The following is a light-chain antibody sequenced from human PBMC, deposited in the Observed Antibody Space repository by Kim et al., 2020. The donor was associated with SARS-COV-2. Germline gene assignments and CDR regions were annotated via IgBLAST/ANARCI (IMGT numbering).Light chain of an antibody. CDR2: GAS. Sequence: VSPGERATLSCRASQSVSSNLAWYQQKPGQAPRLLIYGASTRSTGIPARFSGSGSGTEFTLTISSLQSEDFAVYYCQQYNNWPITFGPGTKVDIK. CDR1: QSVSSN. J-gene: IGKJ3*01. CDR3: QQYNNWPIT. V-gene: IGKV3-15*01.